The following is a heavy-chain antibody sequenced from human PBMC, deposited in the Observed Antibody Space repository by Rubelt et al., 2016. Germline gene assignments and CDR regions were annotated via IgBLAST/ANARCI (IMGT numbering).Heavy chain of an antibody. CDR3: ARDPGYFVRTSKKLGPNWFDP. J-gene: IGHJ5*02. Sequence: AYNGNTNYAQKLQGRVTMTTDTSTSTAYMELRSLRSDDTAVYYCARDPGYFVRTSKKLGPNWFDPWGQGTLVTVSS. D-gene: IGHD1-7*01. CDR2: AYNGNT. V-gene: IGHV1-18*01.